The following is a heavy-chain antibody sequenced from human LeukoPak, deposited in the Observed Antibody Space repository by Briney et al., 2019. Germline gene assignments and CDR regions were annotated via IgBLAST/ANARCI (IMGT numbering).Heavy chain of an antibody. J-gene: IGHJ4*02. CDR3: AKDREGLSSGYDLEYFDY. CDR1: GFTFSSYN. Sequence: GGSLRLSCAASGFTFSSYNMNWVRQAPGKGLEWVSAISGGGGTTYYADSVKGRFTISRDNSKNTLFLQMNSLRAEDTAVYYCAKDREGLSSGYDLEYFDYWGQGTLVTVSS. D-gene: IGHD5-12*01. V-gene: IGHV3-23*01. CDR2: ISGGGGTT.